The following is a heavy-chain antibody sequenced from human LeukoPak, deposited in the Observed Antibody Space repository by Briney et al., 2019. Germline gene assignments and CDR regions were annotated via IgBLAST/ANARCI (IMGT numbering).Heavy chain of an antibody. CDR3: AKEGTGGVYYYYMDV. CDR2: IRYDGSNK. J-gene: IGHJ6*03. D-gene: IGHD1-14*01. Sequence: GGSLRLSCAASGFTFSDYAMSWVRQAPGKGLEWVAFIRYDGSNKYYADSVKGRFTISRDNSKNTLYLQMNSLRAEDTAVYYCAKEGTGGVYYYYMDVWGKGTTVTVSS. V-gene: IGHV3-30*02. CDR1: GFTFSDYA.